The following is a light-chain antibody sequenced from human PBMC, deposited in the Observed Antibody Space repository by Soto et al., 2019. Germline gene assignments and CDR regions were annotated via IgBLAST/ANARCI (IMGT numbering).Light chain of an antibody. CDR3: HQYDDWHRT. Sequence: ARSPTILTVSPGAGATLSWRASQSISNSLAWYQQKPGQAPRLVIYGASNRATGVPARFSGSGSGTDFTLTISSLQSEDFAVYYCHQYDDWHRTFGQGTKVDIK. CDR1: QSISNS. J-gene: IGKJ1*01. CDR2: GAS. V-gene: IGKV3-15*01.